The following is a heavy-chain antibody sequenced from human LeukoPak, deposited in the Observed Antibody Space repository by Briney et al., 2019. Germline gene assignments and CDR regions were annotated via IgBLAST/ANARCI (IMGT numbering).Heavy chain of an antibody. J-gene: IGHJ4*02. CDR3: ARGRLRFLEWLSLDY. CDR1: GYTFTGYY. V-gene: IGHV1-2*02. Sequence: ASVKVSCKASGYTFTGYYMHWVRQAPGQGLEWMGWINPNSGGTNYAQKFQGRVTMTRDTSISTAYMELSRLRSDDTAVYYCARGRLRFLEWLSLDYWGQGTLVTVSS. CDR2: INPNSGGT. D-gene: IGHD3-3*01.